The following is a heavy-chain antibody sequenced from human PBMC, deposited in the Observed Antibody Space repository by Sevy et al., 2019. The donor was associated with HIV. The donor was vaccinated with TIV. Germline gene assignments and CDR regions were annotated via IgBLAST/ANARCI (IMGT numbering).Heavy chain of an antibody. Sequence: ASVKVSCKASGYTFTSYGISWVRQAPGQGLEWMGWISAYNGNTNYAQKLQGRVTMTTDTSTSTAYMELRSLRSDDTAMYYCARTGSYYDSSMDAFDIWGQGTMVTVSS. D-gene: IGHD3-22*01. J-gene: IGHJ3*02. CDR1: GYTFTSYG. CDR3: ARTGSYYDSSMDAFDI. CDR2: ISAYNGNT. V-gene: IGHV1-18*01.